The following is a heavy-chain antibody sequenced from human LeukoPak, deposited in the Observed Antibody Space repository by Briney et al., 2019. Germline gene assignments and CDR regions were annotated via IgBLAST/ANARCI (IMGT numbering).Heavy chain of an antibody. CDR2: ISYDGSNK. CDR1: GFTFSSYG. V-gene: IGHV3-30*18. D-gene: IGHD3-10*01. CDR3: AKDTVAGLLWFGGNFDY. J-gene: IGHJ4*02. Sequence: GGSLRLSCAASGFTFSSYGMHWVRQAPGKGLEWVAVISYDGSNKYYADSVKGRFTLSRDNSKNTLYLQMDSLRAEDTAVYFCAKDTVAGLLWFGGNFDYWGQGTLVTVSS.